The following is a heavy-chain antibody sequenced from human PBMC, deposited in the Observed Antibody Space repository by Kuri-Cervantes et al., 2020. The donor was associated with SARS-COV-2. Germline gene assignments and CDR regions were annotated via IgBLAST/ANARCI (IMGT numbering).Heavy chain of an antibody. CDR3: AKDNWRVITIFGATRSDYYMDV. Sequence: GESLKISCAASGFTFDDYTMHWVRQAPGKGLEWVSLISWDGGSTYYADSVKGRFTISRDNSKNTLYLQMNSLRAEDTAVYYCAKDNWRVITIFGATRSDYYMDVWGKGTTVTVSS. CDR2: ISWDGGST. D-gene: IGHD3-3*01. J-gene: IGHJ6*03. CDR1: GFTFDDYT. V-gene: IGHV3-43*01.